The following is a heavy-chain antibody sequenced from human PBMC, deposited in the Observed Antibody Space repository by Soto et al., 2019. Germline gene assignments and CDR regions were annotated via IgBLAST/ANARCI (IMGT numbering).Heavy chain of an antibody. D-gene: IGHD2-21*02. J-gene: IGHJ4*02. Sequence: QVQLVQSGAEVKKPGASVKVSCKASGYTFTSYGISWVRQAPGQGLEWMGWISAYNGNTNYAQKLQGRVTMTTDTSTSKAYMELRSLRSDDTAVYYCARVVCGGDCHPPFDYWGQGTLVTVSS. CDR3: ARVVCGGDCHPPFDY. V-gene: IGHV1-18*01. CDR2: ISAYNGNT. CDR1: GYTFTSYG.